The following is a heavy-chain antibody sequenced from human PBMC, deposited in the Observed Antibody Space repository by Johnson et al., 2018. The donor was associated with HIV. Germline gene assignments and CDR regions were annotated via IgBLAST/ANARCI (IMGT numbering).Heavy chain of an antibody. CDR1: GFSFGDYG. CDR2: IRSKAYGGTT. D-gene: IGHD3-10*01. CDR3: YCTDHFGAGSESKGTFDA. J-gene: IGHJ3*01. Sequence: VQLVESGGGLVQPGRSLRLSCTASGFSFGDYGMSWVRQAPGKGLEWVGFIRSKAYGGTTEYAASVKGRLTISRDDSKSIAYLQMTSLRQDDTAVYSCYCTDHFGAGSESKGTFDAWGQGTMVTVSS. V-gene: IGHV3-49*04.